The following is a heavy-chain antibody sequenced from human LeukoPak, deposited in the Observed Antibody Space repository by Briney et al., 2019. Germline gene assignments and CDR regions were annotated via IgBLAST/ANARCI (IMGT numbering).Heavy chain of an antibody. V-gene: IGHV3-23*01. CDR3: AKDARATPDGFDF. D-gene: IGHD2-15*01. Sequence: GGSLRLSCTASGFTFSSYATNWVRQAPGKGLEWVSGIGRSGADTYYTDSVKGRFTISRDNSKNTLYLQMNNLRGDDTAVFYCAKDARATPDGFDFWGQGTLVTVSS. CDR1: GFTFSSYA. J-gene: IGHJ4*02. CDR2: IGRSGADT.